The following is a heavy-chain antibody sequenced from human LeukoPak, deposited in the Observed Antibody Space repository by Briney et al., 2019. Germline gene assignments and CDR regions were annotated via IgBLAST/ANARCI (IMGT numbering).Heavy chain of an antibody. CDR2: IYRSGST. CDR3: ARRIAAAEVWFDP. D-gene: IGHD6-13*01. Sequence: SQTLSLTCDVSGGSISSGDYSWTWIRQPPGKGLEWIGFIYRSGSTYYSPSLKSRVTISVDTSKNQFSLKLNSVTAADTAVYYCARRIAAAEVWFDPWGQGTLVTVSS. J-gene: IGHJ5*02. V-gene: IGHV4-30-2*03. CDR1: GGSISSGDYS.